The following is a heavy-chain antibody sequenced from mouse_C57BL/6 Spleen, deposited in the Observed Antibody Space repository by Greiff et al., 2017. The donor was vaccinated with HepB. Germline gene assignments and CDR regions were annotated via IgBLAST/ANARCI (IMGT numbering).Heavy chain of an antibody. Sequence: QVQLQQPGAELVKPGASVKLSCKASGYTFTSYWMHWVKQRPGQGLEWIGMIHPNSGSTNYNEKFKSKAKLTVDKSSSTAYMQLSSLTSEDSAVYYCARDFDYYGSSYVGYFDVWGTGTTVTVSS. CDR2: IHPNSGST. CDR3: ARDFDYYGSSYVGYFDV. D-gene: IGHD1-1*01. CDR1: GYTFTSYW. V-gene: IGHV1-64*01. J-gene: IGHJ1*03.